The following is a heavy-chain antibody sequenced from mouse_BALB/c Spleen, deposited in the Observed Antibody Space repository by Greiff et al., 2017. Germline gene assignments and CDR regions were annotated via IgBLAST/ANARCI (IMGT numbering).Heavy chain of an antibody. CDR2: IWAGGST. J-gene: IGHJ4*01. D-gene: IGHD1-1*01. Sequence: VKLQESGPGLVAPSQSLSITCTVSGFSLTSYGVHWVRQPPGKGLEWLGVIWAGGSTNYNSALMSRLSISKDNSKSQVFLKMNSLQTDDTAMYYCARHYYYGRAMDYWGQGTSVTVSS. CDR1: GFSLTSYG. CDR3: ARHYYYGRAMDY. V-gene: IGHV2-9*02.